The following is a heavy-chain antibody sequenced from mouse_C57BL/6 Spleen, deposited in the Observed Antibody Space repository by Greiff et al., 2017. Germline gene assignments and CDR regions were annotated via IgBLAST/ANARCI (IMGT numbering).Heavy chain of an antibody. D-gene: IGHD1-1*01. Sequence: QVQLQQSGAELARPGASVKMSCKASGYTFTSYTMHWVKQRPGPGLEWIGYIHPSSGSTKYNQKFTDKATLTADKSSSTASMQLSSLTSEDAAVYYCASYCGSRDEARDYWGPGTSVTVSS. CDR2: IHPSSGST. J-gene: IGHJ4*01. V-gene: IGHV1-4*01. CDR1: GYTFTSYT. CDR3: ASYCGSRDEARDY.